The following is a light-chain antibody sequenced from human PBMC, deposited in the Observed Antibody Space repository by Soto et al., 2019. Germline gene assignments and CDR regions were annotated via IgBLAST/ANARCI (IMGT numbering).Light chain of an antibody. CDR2: VNSDGSH. J-gene: IGLJ6*01. Sequence: QSVLTQSPSASASLGASVKLTCTLSSGHSNYAIAWHQQQPEKGPRYLMKVNSDGSHRNGDGIPDRFSGSSSGAQRYLTISLLQSYYDPHYYCHTWGTRIRVFGTGTQLTLL. CDR3: HTWGTRIRV. V-gene: IGLV4-69*01. CDR1: SGHSNYA.